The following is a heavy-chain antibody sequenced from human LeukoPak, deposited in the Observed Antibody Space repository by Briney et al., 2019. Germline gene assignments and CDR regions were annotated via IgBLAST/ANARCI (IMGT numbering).Heavy chain of an antibody. CDR3: ARGDDYDILTGYSYFDY. D-gene: IGHD3-9*01. Sequence: GGSLRLSCAASGFTFSSYWMSWVRQAPGKGLEWVANIKQDGSEKYYADSVKGRFTISRDNSKNTLYLQMNSLRAEDTAVYYCARGDDYDILTGYSYFDYWGQGTLVTVSS. V-gene: IGHV3-7*01. CDR2: IKQDGSEK. J-gene: IGHJ4*02. CDR1: GFTFSSYW.